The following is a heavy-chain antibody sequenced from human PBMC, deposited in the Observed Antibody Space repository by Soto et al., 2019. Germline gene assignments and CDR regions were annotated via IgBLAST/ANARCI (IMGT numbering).Heavy chain of an antibody. J-gene: IGHJ5*02. D-gene: IGHD5-18*01. CDR3: ARGHREFARLWLTLASNWFDP. CDR2: IYYSGST. CDR1: GGSISRGGYY. Sequence: SETLSLTCTVSGGSISRGGYYWSWIPQHPGKGLEWIGYIYYSGSTYYNPSLKSRVTISVDTSRNQFPLKRSSVTAADTAVYYCARGHREFARLWLTLASNWFDPWGQGTLVTVSS. V-gene: IGHV4-31*02.